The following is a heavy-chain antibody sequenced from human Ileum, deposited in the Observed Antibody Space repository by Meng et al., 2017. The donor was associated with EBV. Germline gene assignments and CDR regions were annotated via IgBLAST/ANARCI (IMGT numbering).Heavy chain of an antibody. CDR1: GYTFTRNA. CDR2: ISTNTGNP. Sequence: QLVQSGSELKKPGASVKVSCKASGYTFTRNAINWGRQAPGQGLEWMGWISTNTGNPTYAQGFAGRFVFSLDTSVSTAYLQISGLKAEDTAIYYCARDSGYTRSWSGDYWGQGTLVTVSS. D-gene: IGHD6-13*01. J-gene: IGHJ4*02. V-gene: IGHV7-4-1*02. CDR3: ARDSGYTRSWSGDY.